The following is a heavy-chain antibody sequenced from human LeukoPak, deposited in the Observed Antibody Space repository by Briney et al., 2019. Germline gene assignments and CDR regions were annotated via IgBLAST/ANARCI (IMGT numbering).Heavy chain of an antibody. D-gene: IGHD2-15*01. CDR2: IYYSGST. V-gene: IGHV4-59*08. CDR1: GGSINSYY. Sequence: SETLSLTCTVSGGSINSYYWSWIRQPPGKGLEWIGYIYYSGSTNYNPSLKSRVTISVDTSNNKFSLELTSLTAADTAVYYCVRHLSAGRPAFDTWGQGTMVTVSS. J-gene: IGHJ3*02. CDR3: VRHLSAGRPAFDT.